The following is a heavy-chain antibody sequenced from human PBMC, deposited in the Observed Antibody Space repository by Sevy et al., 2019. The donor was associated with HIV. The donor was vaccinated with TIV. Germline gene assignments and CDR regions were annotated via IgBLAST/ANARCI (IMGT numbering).Heavy chain of an antibody. CDR2: INPNSGGT. Sequence: ASVKVSCKASGYTFTGYYMHWVRQAPGQGLEWMGWINPNSGGTNYAQKFQGWVTMTRDTSISTAYMELSRLRSDDTAVYYCARGGSVNGYYDSPFDYWGQGTLVTVSS. D-gene: IGHD3-9*01. J-gene: IGHJ4*02. V-gene: IGHV1-2*04. CDR1: GYTFTGYY. CDR3: ARGGSVNGYYDSPFDY.